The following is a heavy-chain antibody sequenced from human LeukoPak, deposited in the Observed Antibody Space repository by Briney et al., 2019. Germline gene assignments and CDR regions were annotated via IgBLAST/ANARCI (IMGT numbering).Heavy chain of an antibody. D-gene: IGHD2-15*01. CDR3: ARVANNCRGGSCYWYFDY. J-gene: IGHJ4*02. Sequence: SETLSLTCTVSGGSISSSSYYWGWIRQPPGKGLEWIGSIYYSGGTYYNPSLKSRVTISVDTSKNQFSLKLSSVTAADTAVYYCARVANNCRGGSCYWYFDYWGQGTLVTVSS. CDR2: IYYSGGT. V-gene: IGHV4-39*01. CDR1: GGSISSSSYY.